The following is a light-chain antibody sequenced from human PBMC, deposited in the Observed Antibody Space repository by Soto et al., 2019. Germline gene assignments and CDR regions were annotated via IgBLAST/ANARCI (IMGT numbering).Light chain of an antibody. V-gene: IGKV1-39*01. Sequence: DIPITQSPSSLSASVGARVTITCRASQSISSYLNWYQQKPGKAPKLLIYAASSLQSGVPSMFSGSGSGTEFTLTISSLQHEDVATYYWQQLNTFGQGTRLEIK. J-gene: IGKJ5*01. CDR3: QQLNT. CDR2: AAS. CDR1: QSISSY.